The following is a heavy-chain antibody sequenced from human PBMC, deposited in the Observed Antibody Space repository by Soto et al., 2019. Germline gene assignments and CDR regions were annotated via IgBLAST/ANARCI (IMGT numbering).Heavy chain of an antibody. Sequence: ASVKVSCKASGCTFTSYGISWVRQAPGQGLEWMGWISAYNGNTNYAQKLQGRVTMTTDTSTSTAYMELRSLRSDDTAVYYCARERYCSSKSCYQNNWFDPWGQGNLVTVSS. V-gene: IGHV1-18*01. CDR3: ARERYCSSKSCYQNNWFDP. CDR1: GCTFTSYG. J-gene: IGHJ5*02. D-gene: IGHD2-2*01. CDR2: ISAYNGNT.